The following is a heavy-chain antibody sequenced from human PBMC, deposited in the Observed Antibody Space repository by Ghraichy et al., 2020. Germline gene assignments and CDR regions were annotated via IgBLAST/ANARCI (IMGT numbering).Heavy chain of an antibody. J-gene: IGHJ3*02. CDR2: ISYDGNNK. CDR1: GFTFSSYA. V-gene: IGHV3-30-3*01. Sequence: LSLTCAASGFTFSSYAMHWVRQAPGKGLEWVAVISYDGNNKYYADSVKGRFPISRDNSKNTLYLQMNSLRPEDTAVYYCAREGTNDAFDIWGQGTMVTVSS. CDR3: AREGTNDAFDI.